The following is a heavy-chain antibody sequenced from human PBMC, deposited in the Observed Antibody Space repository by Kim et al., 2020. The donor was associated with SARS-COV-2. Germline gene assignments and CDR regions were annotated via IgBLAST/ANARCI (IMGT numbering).Heavy chain of an antibody. V-gene: IGHV4-59*01. CDR3: ARAQAAAGYYYYDYAMDV. D-gene: IGHD6-13*01. Sequence: SETLSLTCPVSGRSISSYYWSWIRQLPGKGLEWIGYIYYSGSTNYNPSLKSRLTIPVDTSKNQLTLKLSSVTAADTAGYYFARAQAAAGYYYYDYAMDVWGQGTTVTVSS. CDR2: IYYSGST. J-gene: IGHJ6*02. CDR1: GRSISSYY.